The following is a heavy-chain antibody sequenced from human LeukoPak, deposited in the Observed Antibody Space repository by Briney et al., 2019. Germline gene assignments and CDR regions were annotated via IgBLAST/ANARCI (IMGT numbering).Heavy chain of an antibody. V-gene: IGHV1-18*01. D-gene: IGHD6-19*01. J-gene: IGHJ4*02. Sequence: PGASVKLSCTASGFTFSRYGIRWVRQAPGPGLESMGRINAYNGDTNYAQKVQGRVTMTTDTSTSTAYMELRSLRSDDTAVYYCARDPSNTTGRYAYFDYWGQGTLVTVSS. CDR2: INAYNGDT. CDR3: ARDPSNTTGRYAYFDY. CDR1: GFTFSRYG.